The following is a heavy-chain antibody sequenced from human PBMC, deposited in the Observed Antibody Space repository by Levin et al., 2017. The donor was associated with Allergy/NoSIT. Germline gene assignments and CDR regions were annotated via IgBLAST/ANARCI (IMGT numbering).Heavy chain of an antibody. J-gene: IGHJ6*03. CDR2: ISSSSSTI. CDR1: GFTFSSYS. D-gene: IGHD2-2*01. V-gene: IGHV3-48*01. Sequence: PGGSLRLSCAASGFTFSSYSMNWVRQAPGKGLEWVSYISSSSSTIYYADSVKGRFTISRDNAKNSLYLQMNSLRAEDTAVYYCAREDIVVVPAARDYYDYYMDVWGKGTTVTVSS. CDR3: AREDIVVVPAARDYYDYYMDV.